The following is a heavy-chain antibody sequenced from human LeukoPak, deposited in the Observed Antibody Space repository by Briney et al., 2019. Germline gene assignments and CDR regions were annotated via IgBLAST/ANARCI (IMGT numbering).Heavy chain of an antibody. CDR3: ARDGTRAYNWFDP. D-gene: IGHD1-26*01. J-gene: IGHJ5*02. CDR1: GYTFTSYG. Sequence: ASVKVSCKASGYTFTSYGISWVGQAPGQGGEWMGWISAYNGKKKQAQKFQGRVTMTTDTSTSTAYLELRSLRSDDTALYYCARDGTRAYNWFDPWGQGTLVTVSS. V-gene: IGHV1-18*01. CDR2: ISAYNGKK.